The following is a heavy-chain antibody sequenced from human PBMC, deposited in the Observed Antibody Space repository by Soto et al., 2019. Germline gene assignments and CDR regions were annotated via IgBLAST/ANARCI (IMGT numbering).Heavy chain of an antibody. D-gene: IGHD3-3*02. Sequence: QAQLVQSGAEMKKPGASVKVSCKATGYTFSAYTMNWVRQAPGQSLECMGWINAGSGNTKYSQNFHGRVSITRETSASTVYMELTGRTSEDTAVYYCARDTETLGPRANDALDIWCQGTMVTVSS. V-gene: IGHV1-3*01. CDR2: INAGSGNT. J-gene: IGHJ3*02. CDR3: ARDTETLGPRANDALDI. CDR1: GYTFSAYT.